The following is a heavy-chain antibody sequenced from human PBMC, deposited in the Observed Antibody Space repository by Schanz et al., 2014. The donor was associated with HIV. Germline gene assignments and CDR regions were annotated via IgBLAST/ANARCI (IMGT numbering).Heavy chain of an antibody. D-gene: IGHD2-8*01. CDR3: ARDTNFVLDV. J-gene: IGHJ6*02. CDR1: GYTFTGYY. Sequence: QVQLVQSGPEVKKPGASVKVSCKASGYTFTGYYMHWVRQAPGQGLEWMGWIIPIFGTPNYAQKFQGRVTITADESTSAAYLELSSLRSEDTAVYYCARDTNFVLDVWGQGTTVTVSS. V-gene: IGHV1-69*01. CDR2: IIPIFGTP.